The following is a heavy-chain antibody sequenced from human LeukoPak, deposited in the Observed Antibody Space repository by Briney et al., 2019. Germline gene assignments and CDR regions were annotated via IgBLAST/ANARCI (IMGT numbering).Heavy chain of an antibody. CDR2: ISGSGGST. CDR3: AKDGWIQLWAPYYFDY. V-gene: IGHV3-23*01. D-gene: IGHD5-18*01. J-gene: IGHJ4*02. CDR1: GFTFSSYA. Sequence: PGGSLRLSCAASGFTFSSYAMSWVCQAPGKGLEWVSAISGSGGSTYYADSVKGRFTISRDNSKNTLYLQMNSLRAEDTAVYYCAKDGWIQLWAPYYFDYWGQGTLVTVSS.